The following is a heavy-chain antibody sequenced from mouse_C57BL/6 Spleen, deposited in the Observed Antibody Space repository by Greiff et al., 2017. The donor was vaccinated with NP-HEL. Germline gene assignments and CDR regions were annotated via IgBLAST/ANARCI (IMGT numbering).Heavy chain of an antibody. CDR2: IYPGGGYT. CDR3: ARKDSPRYFDV. V-gene: IGHV1-63*01. Sequence: QVQLQQSGAELVRPGTSVKMSCKASGYTFTNYWIGWAKQRPGHGLEWIGDIYPGGGYTNYNEKFKGKATLTADKSSSTAYMQFSSLTSEDSAIYYCARKDSPRYFDVWGTGTTVTVSS. CDR1: GYTFTNYW. J-gene: IGHJ1*03. D-gene: IGHD2-12*01.